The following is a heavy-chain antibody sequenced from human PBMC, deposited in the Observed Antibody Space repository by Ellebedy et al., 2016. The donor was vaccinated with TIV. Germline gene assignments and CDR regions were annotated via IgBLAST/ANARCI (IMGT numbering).Heavy chain of an antibody. CDR1: GYNFTNYW. D-gene: IGHD3-3*01. J-gene: IGHJ4*02. Sequence: GESLKISCKGSGYNFTNYWIGWVRQMPGKGLEWMGIIYPGDSDTRYSPSFQGQVTISADKSISTAYLQWSSLKASDTAMYYCARQVPGEWLNYYFDYWGQGTLVTVSS. V-gene: IGHV5-51*01. CDR2: IYPGDSDT. CDR3: ARQVPGEWLNYYFDY.